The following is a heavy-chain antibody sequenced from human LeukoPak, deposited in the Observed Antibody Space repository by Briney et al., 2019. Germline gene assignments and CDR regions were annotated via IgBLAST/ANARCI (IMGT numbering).Heavy chain of an antibody. CDR1: GYTFTGYY. J-gene: IGHJ4*02. D-gene: IGHD3-22*01. CDR2: INPNSGGT. CDR3: ARAPANYDSSGYYYGGLDY. V-gene: IGHV1-2*06. Sequence: ASVKVSCKASGYTFTGYYMHWVRQAPGQGLEWMGRINPNSGGTNYAQKFQGRVTMTRDTSISTAYMELSRLRSEDTAVYFCARAPANYDSSGYYYGGLDYWGQGTLVTVSS.